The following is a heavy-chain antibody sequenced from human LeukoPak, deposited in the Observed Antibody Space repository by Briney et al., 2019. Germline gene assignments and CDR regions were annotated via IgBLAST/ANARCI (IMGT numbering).Heavy chain of an antibody. V-gene: IGHV3-30*03. Sequence: GRSLRLSCAASGFTFSSYGMHWVRQAPGKGLEWVAVISYDGSNKYYADSVKGRFTISRDNAKNTLYLQMNSLRAEDTAVYYCARGPWIQLWSPNSYYYYYMDVWGKGTTVTVSS. CDR1: GFTFSSYG. J-gene: IGHJ6*03. CDR2: ISYDGSNK. CDR3: ARGPWIQLWSPNSYYYYYMDV. D-gene: IGHD5-18*01.